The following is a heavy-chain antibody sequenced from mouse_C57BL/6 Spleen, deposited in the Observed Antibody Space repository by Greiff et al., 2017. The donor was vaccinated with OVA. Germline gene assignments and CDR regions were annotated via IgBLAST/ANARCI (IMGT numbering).Heavy chain of an antibody. D-gene: IGHD1-1*01. J-gene: IGHJ1*03. CDR3: AAHYGSSLWYFDV. CDR1: GFSLTSYG. V-gene: IGHV2-2*01. Sequence: VQLQQSGPGLVQPSQSLSITCTVSGFSLTSYGVHWVRQSPGKGLEWLGVIWSGGSTDYNAAFISRLSISKDNSKSQVFFKMNSLQADDTAIYYCAAHYGSSLWYFDVWGTGTTVTVSS. CDR2: IWSGGST.